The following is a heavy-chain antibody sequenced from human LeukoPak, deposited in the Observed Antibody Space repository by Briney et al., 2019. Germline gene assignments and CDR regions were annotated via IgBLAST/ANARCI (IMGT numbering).Heavy chain of an antibody. CDR2: FHNGGGI. J-gene: IGHJ4*02. CDR1: GGSISSDNYS. V-gene: IGHV4-61*10. D-gene: IGHD3-3*01. Sequence: SETLSLTCTVSGGSISSDNYSWSWIRQPAGKGLEWIGYFHNGGGIHYSPSLLGRATISAETSKNQFSLSLSSVTAADTAVYYCARILTIFGVVSKFDYWGQGALVTVSS. CDR3: ARILTIFGVVSKFDY.